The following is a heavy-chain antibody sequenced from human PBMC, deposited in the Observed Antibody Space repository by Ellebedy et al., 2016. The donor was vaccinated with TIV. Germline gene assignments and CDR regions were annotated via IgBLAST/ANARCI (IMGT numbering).Heavy chain of an antibody. J-gene: IGHJ4*02. D-gene: IGHD2-15*01. Sequence: GGSLRLSCAASGFTVSSSYMNWVRQAPGKGLEWVSGISAGGNTYYADSVKGRFTISRDNAKNSLYLQMNSLRAEDTAVYYCARDKGVVVAATPGGDYWGQGTLVTVSS. CDR2: ISAGGNT. V-gene: IGHV3-53*01. CDR3: ARDKGVVVAATPGGDY. CDR1: GFTVSSSY.